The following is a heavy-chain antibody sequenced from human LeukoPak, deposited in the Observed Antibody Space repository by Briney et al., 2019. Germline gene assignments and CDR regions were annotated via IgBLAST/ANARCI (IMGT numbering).Heavy chain of an antibody. CDR3: ARWVYYYDSSGYFYFDY. CDR1: GYTFTGYY. D-gene: IGHD3-22*01. Sequence: GSVKVSCKASGYTFTGYYMHWVRQAPGQGLEWMGWINPNSGGTNYAQKFQGRVTMTRDTSISAAYMELRSLRSDDTAVYYCARWVYYYDSSGYFYFDYWGQGTLVTVSS. CDR2: INPNSGGT. V-gene: IGHV1-2*02. J-gene: IGHJ4*02.